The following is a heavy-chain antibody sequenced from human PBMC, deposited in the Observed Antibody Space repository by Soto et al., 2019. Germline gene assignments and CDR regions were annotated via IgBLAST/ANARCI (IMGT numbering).Heavy chain of an antibody. J-gene: IGHJ4*02. CDR1: GYTFTNYG. Sequence: QVLLVQSGAEVKKPGASVKVACKASGYTFTNYGISWVRQAPGQGLEWLGWISTYNGDRDFAKKVQGRVTMTTDTSTTTAYMELRSLRSNYTAVYYCARSRAGGTWEQYPSFYFDYWGQGALVTVSS. V-gene: IGHV1-18*01. D-gene: IGHD1-26*01. CDR2: ISTYNGDR. CDR3: ARSRAGGTWEQYPSFYFDY.